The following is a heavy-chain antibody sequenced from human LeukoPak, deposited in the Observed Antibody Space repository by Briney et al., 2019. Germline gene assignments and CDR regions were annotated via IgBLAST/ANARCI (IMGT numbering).Heavy chain of an antibody. V-gene: IGHV3-15*01. J-gene: IGHJ5*02. CDR1: GFTFSNAW. Sequence: GGSLRLPCAASGFTFSNAWMSWVRQAPGKGLEWVGRIKSKTDGGTTDYAAPVKGRFTISRDDSKNTLYLQMNSLKTEDTAVYYCTTDLTSGSYAPWGQGTLVTVSS. D-gene: IGHD3-10*01. CDR2: IKSKTDGGTT. CDR3: TTDLTSGSYAP.